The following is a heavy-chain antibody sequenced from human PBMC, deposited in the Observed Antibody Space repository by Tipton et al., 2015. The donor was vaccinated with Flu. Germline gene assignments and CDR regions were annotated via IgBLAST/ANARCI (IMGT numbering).Heavy chain of an antibody. CDR2: IYHSGST. J-gene: IGHJ5*02. CDR3: ARLYYDILRFDP. Sequence: TLSFTCAVSGYSISSGYYWGWIRQPPGKGLEWIGSIYHSGSTYYNPSLKSRVTISVDTSKNQFSLKLSSVTAADTAVYYCARLYYDILRFDPWGQGTLVTVSS. CDR1: GYSISSGYY. D-gene: IGHD3-9*01. V-gene: IGHV4-38-2*01.